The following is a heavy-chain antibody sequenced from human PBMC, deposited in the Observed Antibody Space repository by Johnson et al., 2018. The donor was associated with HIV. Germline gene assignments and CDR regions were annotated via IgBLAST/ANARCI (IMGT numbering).Heavy chain of an antibody. CDR1: GFTVINNY. V-gene: IGHV3-66*01. D-gene: IGHD6-13*01. CDR3: AKNFGKILAAGGLEVGDAFDI. Sequence: VQLVESGGGVVRPGGSLRLSCAVSGFTVINNYMTWVRQAPGKGLEWVSIIYSRDTTYYADSVKGRFSISRDSSKNTLYLQMNSLRDEDTAVYYCAKNFGKILAAGGLEVGDAFDIWGQGTMVTVSS. J-gene: IGHJ3*02. CDR2: IYSRDTT.